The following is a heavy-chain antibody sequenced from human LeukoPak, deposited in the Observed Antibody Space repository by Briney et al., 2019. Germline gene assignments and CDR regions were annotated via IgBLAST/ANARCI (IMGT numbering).Heavy chain of an antibody. CDR2: INHSGST. J-gene: IGHJ4*02. CDR1: GVSFSGYY. D-gene: IGHD2-2*02. V-gene: IGHV4-34*01. Sequence: SETLSLTCAVYGVSFSGYYWSWIRQPPGKGLEWIGEINHSGSTNYNPSLKSRVTISVDTSKNQFSLKLSSVTAADTAVYYCARSAHTPDYWGQGTLVTVSS. CDR3: ARSAHTPDY.